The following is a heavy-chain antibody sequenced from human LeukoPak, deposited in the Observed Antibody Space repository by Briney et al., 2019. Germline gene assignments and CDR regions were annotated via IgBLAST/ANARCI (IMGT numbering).Heavy chain of an antibody. J-gene: IGHJ6*03. D-gene: IGHD2-2*01. CDR1: GFTFSSYG. Sequence: GGSLRLSCAASGFTFSSYGMHWVRQAPGKGLEWVAVISYDGSNKYYADSVKGRFTISRDNSKNTLYLQMNSLRAEDTAVYYCARGRCSSTSCQREGRYYMDVWGKGTTVTVSS. CDR3: ARGRCSSTSCQREGRYYMDV. V-gene: IGHV3-30*03. CDR2: ISYDGSNK.